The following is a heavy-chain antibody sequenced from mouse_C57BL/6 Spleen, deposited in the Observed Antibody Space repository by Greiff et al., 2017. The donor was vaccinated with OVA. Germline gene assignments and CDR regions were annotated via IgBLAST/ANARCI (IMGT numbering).Heavy chain of an antibody. CDR1: GYSFTGYY. Sequence: EVQLQQSGPELVKPGASVKISCKASGYSFTGYYMNWVKQSPEKSLEWIGEINPSTGGTTYNQKFKAKATLTVDKSSSTAYMQLKSLTSEDSAVYYCARSGGPYAMDYWGQGTSVTVSS. CDR2: INPSTGGT. CDR3: ARSGGPYAMDY. J-gene: IGHJ4*01. D-gene: IGHD1-1*02. V-gene: IGHV1-42*01.